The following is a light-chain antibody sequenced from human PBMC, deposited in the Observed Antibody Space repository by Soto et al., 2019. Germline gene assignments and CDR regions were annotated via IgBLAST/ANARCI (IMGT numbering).Light chain of an antibody. CDR2: GAS. V-gene: IGKV3-20*01. Sequence: EIVLTQSPGTLSLSPGERATLSCRASQTVTNNYLAWYQQRPGQAPRLLIDGASTRATGIPDRFSGSGSGTDFSLTISRLEPEDFAVYYCQRYGSAPPLTFGGGTRVDIK. CDR1: QTVTNNY. J-gene: IGKJ4*01. CDR3: QRYGSAPPLT.